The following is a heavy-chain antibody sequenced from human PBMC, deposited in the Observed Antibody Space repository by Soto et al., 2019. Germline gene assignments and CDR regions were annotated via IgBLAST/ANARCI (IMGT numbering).Heavy chain of an antibody. V-gene: IGHV3-23*01. CDR2: ISAGAVAT. CDR1: GFTFSSYA. CDR3: AKGRESSGSYRPFDY. D-gene: IGHD3-22*01. J-gene: IGHJ4*02. Sequence: GGPLRLSCAACGFTFSSYAMSWVRQAPGKGLEWVSAISAGAVATNYADSVKGRFTISRDNSKNTLYLQMNSLRAEDTAVYYCAKGRESSGSYRPFDYWGQGALVTVSS.